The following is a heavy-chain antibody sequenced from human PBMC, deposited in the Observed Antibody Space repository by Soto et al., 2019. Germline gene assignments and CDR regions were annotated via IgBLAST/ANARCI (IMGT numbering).Heavy chain of an antibody. D-gene: IGHD1-1*01. CDR1: GDSITNYY. Sequence: QVQLQQSGPGLVKPEETLSLTCTVSGDSITNYYWSWIRQPPGKGLQWIGYIHHSGSTNYNPSLNGRVTISVDTSKNQCALQLSSVTAAETAVYYCARDPSGNPPLYRFDPGGQGTLVNVSA. CDR3: ARDPSGNPPLYRFDP. J-gene: IGHJ5*02. CDR2: IHHSGST. V-gene: IGHV4-59*13.